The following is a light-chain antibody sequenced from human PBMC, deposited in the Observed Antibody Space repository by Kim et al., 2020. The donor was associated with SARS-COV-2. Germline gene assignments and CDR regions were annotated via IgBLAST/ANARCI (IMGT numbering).Light chain of an antibody. CDR1: QSVSSN. J-gene: IGKJ4*01. Sequence: EIVMTQSPATLSVSPGERATLSCRASQSVSSNLAWYQQKPGQAPRLLIYGASTRATGIPARFSGSGSGTEFTLIISSLQSEDFAVYYCHQYNNRPPRTTFGGGTKVDIK. V-gene: IGKV3-15*01. CDR2: GAS. CDR3: HQYNNRPPRTT.